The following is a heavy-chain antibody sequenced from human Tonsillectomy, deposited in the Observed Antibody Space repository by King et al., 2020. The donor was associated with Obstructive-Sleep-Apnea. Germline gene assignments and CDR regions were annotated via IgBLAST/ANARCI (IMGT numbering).Heavy chain of an antibody. D-gene: IGHD6-13*01. CDR1: GFTFNTYT. CDR2: ISYDGNQK. Sequence: QVQLVESGGGVVQPGGSLILSCAASGFTFNTYTLHWVRQAPGKGLEWVAVISYDGNQKYFTGSVGGRFTISRDNSKNTLFLHMNSLRGDDTAVYYCARAEDLGSDWYFPRYYFDYWGQGILVTVSS. CDR3: ARAEDLGSDWYFPRYYFDY. V-gene: IGHV3-30*14. J-gene: IGHJ4*02.